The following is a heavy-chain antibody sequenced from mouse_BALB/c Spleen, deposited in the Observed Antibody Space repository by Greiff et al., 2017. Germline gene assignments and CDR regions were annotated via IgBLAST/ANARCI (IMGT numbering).Heavy chain of an antibody. CDR2: ISNGGGST. Sequence: EVKLMESGGGLVQPGGSLKLSCAASGFTFSSYTMSWVRQTPEKRLEWVAYISNGGGSTYYPDTVKGRFTISRDNAKNTLYLQMSSLKSEDTAMYYCARHNHITTATDYWGQGTTLTVSS. V-gene: IGHV5-12-2*01. D-gene: IGHD1-2*01. CDR1: GFTFSSYT. J-gene: IGHJ2*01. CDR3: ARHNHITTATDY.